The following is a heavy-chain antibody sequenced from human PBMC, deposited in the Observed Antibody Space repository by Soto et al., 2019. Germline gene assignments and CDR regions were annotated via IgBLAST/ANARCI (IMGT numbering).Heavy chain of an antibody. V-gene: IGHV1-18*01. CDR3: ARDLRLDCSGGSCCGVDTTHPDFDY. Sequence: GASVKVSCKASGYTFTSYGISWVRQAPGQGLEWMGWISAYNGNTNYAQKLQGRVTMTTDASTSTAYMELRSLRSDDTAVYYCARDLRLDCSGGSCCGVDTTHPDFDYWGQGTLVTVSS. J-gene: IGHJ4*02. CDR1: GYTFTSYG. D-gene: IGHD2-15*01. CDR2: ISAYNGNT.